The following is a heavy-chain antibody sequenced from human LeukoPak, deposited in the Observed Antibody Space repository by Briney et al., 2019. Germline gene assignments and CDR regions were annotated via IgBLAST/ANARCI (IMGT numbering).Heavy chain of an antibody. J-gene: IGHJ3*02. CDR3: ARPEWELLRLGAFDI. CDR2: IYPGDSDT. CDR1: GYSFTSYW. V-gene: IGHV5-51*01. Sequence: GESLKISCKGSGYSFTSYWIGWVRQMPGKCLEWMGIIYPGDSDTRYSPSFQGQVTISADKSISTAYLQWSSLKASDTAMYYCARPEWELLRLGAFDIWGQGTMVTVSS. D-gene: IGHD1-26*01.